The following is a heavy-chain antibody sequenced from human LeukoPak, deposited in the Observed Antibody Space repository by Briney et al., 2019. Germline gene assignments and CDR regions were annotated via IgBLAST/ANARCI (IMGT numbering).Heavy chain of an antibody. D-gene: IGHD1-14*01. CDR2: IYYSGST. Sequence: PSETLSLTCTVSGGSISIYYWSWIRQPPGKGLEWIGYIYYSGSTNYNPSLKSRVTISVDTSKNQFSLKLSSVTAADTAVYYCARGITGTTVDYWGQGTLVTVSS. J-gene: IGHJ4*02. CDR3: ARGITGTTVDY. V-gene: IGHV4-59*01. CDR1: GGSISIYY.